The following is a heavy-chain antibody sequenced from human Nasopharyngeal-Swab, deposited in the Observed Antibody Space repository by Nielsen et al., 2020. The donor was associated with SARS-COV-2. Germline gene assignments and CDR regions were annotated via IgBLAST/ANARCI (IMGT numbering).Heavy chain of an antibody. J-gene: IGHJ4*02. D-gene: IGHD4-17*01. Sequence: VRQAPGKGLEYVSAISSNGGSTYYANSVKGRFTISRDNSKNTLYLQMGSLRAEDMAVYYCVRDWVTTEDYWGQGTLVTVSS. CDR2: ISSNGGST. CDR3: VRDWVTTEDY. V-gene: IGHV3-64*01.